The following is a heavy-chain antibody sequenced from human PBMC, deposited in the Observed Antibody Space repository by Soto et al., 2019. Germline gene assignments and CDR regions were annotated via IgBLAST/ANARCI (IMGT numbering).Heavy chain of an antibody. Sequence: SVKVSCKASGGTFSSYAISWVRQAPGQGLEWMGGIIPIFGTANYAQKFQGRVTITADESTSTAYMELSSLRSEDTAVYYCATGNPYYYDSSGYTSPYYGMDVWGQGTTVTVSS. V-gene: IGHV1-69*13. D-gene: IGHD3-22*01. CDR1: GGTFSSYA. CDR3: ATGNPYYYDSSGYTSPYYGMDV. CDR2: IIPIFGTA. J-gene: IGHJ6*02.